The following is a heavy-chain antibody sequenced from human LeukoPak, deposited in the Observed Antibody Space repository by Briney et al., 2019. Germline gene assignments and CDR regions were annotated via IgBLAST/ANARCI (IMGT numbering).Heavy chain of an antibody. V-gene: IGHV4-59*12. CDR1: GGSISSYY. J-gene: IGHJ3*02. Sequence: SETLSLTCTVSGGSISSYYWSWIRQPPGKGLEWIGYIYHSGSTYYNPSLKSRVTISVDRSKNQFSLKLSSVTAADTAVYYCARGVMVRGASDAFDIWGQGTMVTVSS. CDR3: ARGVMVRGASDAFDI. D-gene: IGHD3-10*01. CDR2: IYHSGST.